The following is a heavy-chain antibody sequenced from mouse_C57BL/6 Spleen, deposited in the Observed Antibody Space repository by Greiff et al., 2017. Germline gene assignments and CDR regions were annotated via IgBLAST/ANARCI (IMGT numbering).Heavy chain of an antibody. CDR2: ISDGGSYT. Sequence: EVQRVESGGGLVKPGGSLKLSCAASGFTFSSYAMSWVRQTPEKRLEWVATISDGGSYTYYPDNVKGRFTISRDNAKNNLYLQMSHLKSEDTAMYYGARGPRDSSGYAWFAYWGQGTLVTVSA. J-gene: IGHJ3*01. CDR3: ARGPRDSSGYAWFAY. D-gene: IGHD3-2*02. CDR1: GFTFSSYA. V-gene: IGHV5-4*01.